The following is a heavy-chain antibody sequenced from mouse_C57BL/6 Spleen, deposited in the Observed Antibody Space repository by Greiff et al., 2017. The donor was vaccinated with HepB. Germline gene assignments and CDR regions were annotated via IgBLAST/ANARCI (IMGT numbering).Heavy chain of an antibody. J-gene: IGHJ2*01. CDR2: ISSGSSTI. CDR1: GFTFSDYG. CDR3: AREGDYDSYYFDY. D-gene: IGHD2-4*01. V-gene: IGHV5-17*01. Sequence: EVKLQESGGGLVKPGGSLKLSCAASGFTFSDYGMHWVRQAPEKGLEWVAYISSGSSTIYYADTVKGRFTISRDNAKNTLFLQMTSLRSEDTAMYYCAREGDYDSYYFDYWGQGTTLTVSS.